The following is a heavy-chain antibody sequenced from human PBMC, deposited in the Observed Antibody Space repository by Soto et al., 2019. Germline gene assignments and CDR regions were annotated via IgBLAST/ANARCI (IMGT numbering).Heavy chain of an antibody. CDR2: ISYDGSDI. J-gene: IGHJ4*02. Sequence: QVQLVESGGGGVQPGKSLKLACAASKLSFSSFAMHWVRQAPGKGLEWVAVISYDGSDIYYGDSVKGRFTISRDNSKETLFLQMNSLRVDDTAVYYCGGGGNCLTAKYWGQGTLVTVSS. CDR1: KLSFSSFA. CDR3: GGGGNCLTAKY. V-gene: IGHV3-30*03. D-gene: IGHD2-15*01.